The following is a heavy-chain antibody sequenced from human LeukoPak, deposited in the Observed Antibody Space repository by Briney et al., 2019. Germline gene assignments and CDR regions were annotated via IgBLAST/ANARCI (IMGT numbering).Heavy chain of an antibody. CDR3: ARDTLAYCGGDRYLIAFDI. CDR2: IIPIFGTA. V-gene: IGHV1-69*05. CDR1: GGTFSSYA. D-gene: IGHD2-21*02. J-gene: IGHJ3*02. Sequence: SVKVSCKASGGTFSSYAISWVRQAPGQGLEWMGGIIPIFGTANYAQRFQGRVTITTDESTSTAYMELSSLRSEDPAVYYCARDTLAYCGGDRYLIAFDIWGQGTMVTVSS.